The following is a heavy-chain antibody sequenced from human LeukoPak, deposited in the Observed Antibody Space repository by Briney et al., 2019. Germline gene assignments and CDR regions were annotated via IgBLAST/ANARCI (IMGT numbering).Heavy chain of an antibody. D-gene: IGHD3-22*01. V-gene: IGHV1-69*13. Sequence: ASVKVSCKASGYTFTSYGISWVRQAPGQGLEWMGGIIPIFGTANYAQKFQGRVTITADESTSTAYMELSSLRSEDTAVYYCARASDYYDSSGYFLYWGQGTLVTVSS. CDR1: GYTFTSYG. J-gene: IGHJ4*02. CDR3: ARASDYYDSSGYFLY. CDR2: IIPIFGTA.